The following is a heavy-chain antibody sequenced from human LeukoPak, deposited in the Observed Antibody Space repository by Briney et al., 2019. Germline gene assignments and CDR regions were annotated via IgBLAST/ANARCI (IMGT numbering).Heavy chain of an antibody. CDR2: ISYDRSKK. CDR1: VLTFRSFA. D-gene: IGHD1-1*01. V-gene: IGHV3-30*04. Sequence: GRTLSLSRAVSVLTFRSFAMHGVPDAPGKGLEGGVVISYDRSKKYYTDPVKGRSTTSRDNSTNTVYLQRNSLGAEDTAVYYCGRGWTLTLWADYWGQGTLVTVSS. CDR3: GRGWTLTLWADY. J-gene: IGHJ4*02.